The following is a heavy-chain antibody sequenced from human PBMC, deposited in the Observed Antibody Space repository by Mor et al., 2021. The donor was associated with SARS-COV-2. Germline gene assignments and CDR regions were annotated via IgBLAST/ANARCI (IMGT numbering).Heavy chain of an antibody. J-gene: IGHJ5*02. Sequence: YYKSSLESRVTISVDTSKNQFSLKLSSVTAADPAVYYCARFRRGDQLRGGHWFDPWGQGTLVTVSS. V-gene: IGHV4-39*07. CDR3: ARFRRGDQLRGGHWFDP. D-gene: IGHD1-7*01.